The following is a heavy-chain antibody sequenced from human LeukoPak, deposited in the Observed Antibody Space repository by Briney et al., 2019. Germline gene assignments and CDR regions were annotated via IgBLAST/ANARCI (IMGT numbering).Heavy chain of an antibody. CDR2: MYHSGST. V-gene: IGHV4-38-2*02. J-gene: IGHJ4*02. Sequence: SETLSLTCTVSSYSISSANYWGWIRQPPGKGLEWIGSMYHSGSTYYNPSLKSRVTISVDKSKNQFSLKLSSVTAADTAVYYCARGTAYCGGDCAFFDYWGQGTLVTVSS. CDR1: SYSISSANY. D-gene: IGHD2-21*02. CDR3: ARGTAYCGGDCAFFDY.